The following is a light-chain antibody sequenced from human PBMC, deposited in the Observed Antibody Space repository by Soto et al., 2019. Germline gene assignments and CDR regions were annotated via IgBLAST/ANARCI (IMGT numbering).Light chain of an antibody. CDR3: QLYYSGM. V-gene: IGKV3-20*01. Sequence: EIVLTQSPGTLSLSPGERATLSCRASQSVDSNYLGWYQQKPGQAPRLLIYAASSRATGIPDRFSGGGSGTDFTFTISRLEPEDFAVYYCQLYYSGMFGQGTKVEIK. CDR2: AAS. CDR1: QSVDSNY. J-gene: IGKJ1*01.